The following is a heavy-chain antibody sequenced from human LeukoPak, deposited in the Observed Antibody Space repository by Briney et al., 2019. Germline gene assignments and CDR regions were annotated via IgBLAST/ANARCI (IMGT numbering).Heavy chain of an antibody. Sequence: ASVKVSCKASGGTFSSYAISWVRQAPGQGLEWMGGIIPIFGTANYAQKLQGRVTITADKSTSTAYMELSSLRSEDTAVYYCARNLGGVVTTIPNYFDYWGQGTLVTVSS. D-gene: IGHD2-21*02. CDR2: IIPIFGTA. V-gene: IGHV1-69*06. CDR1: GGTFSSYA. J-gene: IGHJ4*02. CDR3: ARNLGGVVTTIPNYFDY.